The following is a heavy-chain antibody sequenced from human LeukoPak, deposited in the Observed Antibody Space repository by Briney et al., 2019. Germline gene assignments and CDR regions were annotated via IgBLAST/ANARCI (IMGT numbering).Heavy chain of an antibody. J-gene: IGHJ5*02. V-gene: IGHV3-11*04. Sequence: PGGSLRLSCAASGFTFSDYYMTWIRQAPGKGLEWLSYISSSGYAIYYADSVKGRFTISRDNSNNSLYLQMNSLRAEDTAVYYCARAVTGQFGGDSWSGYSEWFDPWGQGTLVTVSS. CDR1: GFTFSDYY. CDR3: ARAVTGQFGGDSWSGYSEWFDP. D-gene: IGHD3-3*01. CDR2: ISSSGYAI.